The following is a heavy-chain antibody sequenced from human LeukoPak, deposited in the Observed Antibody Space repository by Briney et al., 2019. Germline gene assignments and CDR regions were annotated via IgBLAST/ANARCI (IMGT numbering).Heavy chain of an antibody. CDR2: ITSGSSYI. J-gene: IGHJ4*02. Sequence: PGGSLRLSCAASGFTFSSYTMTWVRQAPGKGLEWVSSITSGSSYIYYADSVRGRFTVSRDNANMSVSLQMNSLRAEDTAVYYCARDGHAGKGGDFWGQGILVTVSS. V-gene: IGHV3-21*01. CDR1: GFTFSSYT. CDR3: ARDGHAGKGGDF. D-gene: IGHD3-16*01.